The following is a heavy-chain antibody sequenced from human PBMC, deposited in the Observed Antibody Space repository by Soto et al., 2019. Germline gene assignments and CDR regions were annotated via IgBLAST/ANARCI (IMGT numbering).Heavy chain of an antibody. CDR3: AREYYDYIWGSYRYYYFDY. Sequence: GGSLRLSCAASGFTFSSYSMNWVRQAPGKGLEWVSYISSSSSTIYYADSVKGRFTISRDNAKNSLYLQMNSLRAEDTAVYYCAREYYDYIWGSYRYYYFDYWGQGTQVTVSS. V-gene: IGHV3-48*01. J-gene: IGHJ4*02. D-gene: IGHD3-16*02. CDR2: ISSSSSTI. CDR1: GFTFSSYS.